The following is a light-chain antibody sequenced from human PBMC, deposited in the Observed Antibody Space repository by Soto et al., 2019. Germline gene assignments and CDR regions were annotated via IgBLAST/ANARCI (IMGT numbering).Light chain of an antibody. V-gene: IGLV2-14*01. CDR1: SSDVGGYSY. J-gene: IGLJ2*01. CDR3: SSYTSSSTVV. Sequence: SALTQPASVSGSPGQSITISCTGTSSDVGGYSYVSWYQQHPGKAPKLMIYEVSNRPSGVSNRFSGSKSGNTASLTISGLQAEDEADYYCSSYTSSSTVVFGGGTKVTVL. CDR2: EVS.